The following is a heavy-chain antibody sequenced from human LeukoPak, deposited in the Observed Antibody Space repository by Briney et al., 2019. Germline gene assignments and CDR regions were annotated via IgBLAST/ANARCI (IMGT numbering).Heavy chain of an antibody. CDR1: GFIFDDYA. D-gene: IGHD6-19*01. CDR2: ISWNSGRI. CDR3: AKDNGDRAVAGPYYFDY. J-gene: IGHJ4*02. Sequence: GGSLRLSCVASGFIFDDYAMHWVRQAPGKGLEWVSGISWNSGRIGYADSVKGRFTISRDTAKNSLYLQINSLRAEDTALYYCAKDNGDRAVAGPYYFDYWGQGTLVTVSS. V-gene: IGHV3-9*01.